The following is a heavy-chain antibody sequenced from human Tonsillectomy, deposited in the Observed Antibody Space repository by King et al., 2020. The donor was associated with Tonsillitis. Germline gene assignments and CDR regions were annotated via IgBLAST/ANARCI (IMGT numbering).Heavy chain of an antibody. CDR3: ARGSYDVLTGYKDRMDV. CDR2: ISYDGSNK. CDR1: GFTFIPYA. Sequence: QVQLVESGGGVVQPGRSLRLSCAASGFTFIPYAMHWVRQAPGKGLEWVALISYDGSNKYYADSVKGRFTISRDNSKNTLYLHMNSLRAEDTAVYYCARGSYDVLTGYKDRMDVWGQVTTVTVSS. J-gene: IGHJ6*02. D-gene: IGHD3-9*01. V-gene: IGHV3-30-3*01.